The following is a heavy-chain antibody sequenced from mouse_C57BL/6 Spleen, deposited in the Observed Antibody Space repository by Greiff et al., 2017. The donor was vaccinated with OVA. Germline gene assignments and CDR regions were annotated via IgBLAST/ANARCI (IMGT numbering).Heavy chain of an antibody. CDR1: GFTFSSYG. CDR3: ARHGGYFDV. CDR2: ISSGGSYT. V-gene: IGHV5-6*01. Sequence: EVQGVESGGDLVKPGGSLKLSCAASGFTFSSYGMSWVRQTPDTRLEWVATISSGGSYTYYPDSVKGRCTISRDKAKNTLYLQMSSLKSEDTAMYYCARHGGYFDVWGTGTTVTVSS. D-gene: IGHD1-1*02. J-gene: IGHJ1*03.